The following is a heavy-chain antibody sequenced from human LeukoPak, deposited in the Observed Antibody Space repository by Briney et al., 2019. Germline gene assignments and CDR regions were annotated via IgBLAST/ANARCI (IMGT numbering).Heavy chain of an antibody. V-gene: IGHV1-18*04. J-gene: IGHJ3*02. Sequence: ASVKVSCKASGDTFIDYYIHWVRQAPGQGLEWMGWISAYNGNTNYAQKLQDRVTMTTDTSTSTAYMELRSLRSDDTALYYCARGGYDSSTEAFDIWGQGTMVTVSS. CDR3: ARGGYDSSTEAFDI. CDR1: GDTFIDYY. CDR2: ISAYNGNT. D-gene: IGHD3-22*01.